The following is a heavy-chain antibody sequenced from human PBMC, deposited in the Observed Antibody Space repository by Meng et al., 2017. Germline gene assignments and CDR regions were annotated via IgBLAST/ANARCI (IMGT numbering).Heavy chain of an antibody. Sequence: GGSLRLSCAASGFTFSSYSMNWVRQAPGKGLEWVSSISSSSSYIYYADSVKGRFTISRDNSKNTLYLQMNSLRAEDTAVYYCARDGGPYYYDSSGYWDAFDIWGQGTMVTVSS. CDR2: ISSSSSYI. CDR1: GFTFSSYS. V-gene: IGHV3-21*01. D-gene: IGHD3-22*01. J-gene: IGHJ3*02. CDR3: ARDGGPYYYDSSGYWDAFDI.